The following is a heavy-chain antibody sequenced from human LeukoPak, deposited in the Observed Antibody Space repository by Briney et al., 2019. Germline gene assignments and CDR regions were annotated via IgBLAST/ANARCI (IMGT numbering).Heavy chain of an antibody. Sequence: ASVKVSCKASGYTFTGYYIHWVRQAPGQGLEWMGWINPNSGGTNYAQRFQGRVTMTRDTSISTAYIELSRLTSDDTAVYYCASRATPTTAVTKDYYYYMDVWGKGTTVTVSS. V-gene: IGHV1-2*02. CDR3: ASRATPTTAVTKDYYYYMDV. CDR1: GYTFTGYY. D-gene: IGHD4-23*01. CDR2: INPNSGGT. J-gene: IGHJ6*03.